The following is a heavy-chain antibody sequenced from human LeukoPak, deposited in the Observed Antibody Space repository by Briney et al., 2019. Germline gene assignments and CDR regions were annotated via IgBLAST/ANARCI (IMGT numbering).Heavy chain of an antibody. CDR2: IYSSGST. Sequence: SETLSLTCTVSGGSISIYYWNWIRQAPGKGLEWIGFIYSSGSTNYNPSLKSRVTMSVDPSKNQFSLKLRSVTDADTAVYHCARGGSSTWRIGYYFDFWGQGTLVTVSS. CDR1: GGSISIYY. J-gene: IGHJ4*02. CDR3: ARGGSSTWRIGYYFDF. V-gene: IGHV4-59*01. D-gene: IGHD6-13*01.